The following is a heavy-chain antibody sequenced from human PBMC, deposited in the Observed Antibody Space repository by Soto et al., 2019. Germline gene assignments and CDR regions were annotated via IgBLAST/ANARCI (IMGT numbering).Heavy chain of an antibody. Sequence: LRLSCAASGFTFSSYSMNWVRQAPGKGLEWVSYISSSSSTIYYADSVKGRFTISRDNAKNSLYLQMNSLRDEDTAVYYCARDPRDYGGDYYYYGMDVWGQGTTVTVSS. D-gene: IGHD4-17*01. V-gene: IGHV3-48*02. CDR2: ISSSSSTI. CDR3: ARDPRDYGGDYYYYGMDV. J-gene: IGHJ6*02. CDR1: GFTFSSYS.